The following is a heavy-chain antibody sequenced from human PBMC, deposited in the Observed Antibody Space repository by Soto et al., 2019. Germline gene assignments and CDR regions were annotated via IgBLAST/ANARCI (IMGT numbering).Heavy chain of an antibody. Sequence: GGSLRLSCAASGFTVSSNYMSWVRQAPGKGLEWVSVIYSGGSTYYADSVKGRFTISRDNSKNMLFLQMNSLRAEDTAVYYCARRSNPLYYDSSGYFSFDYWGQET. CDR3: ARRSNPLYYDSSGYFSFDY. D-gene: IGHD3-22*01. J-gene: IGHJ4*02. V-gene: IGHV3-66*01. CDR1: GFTVSSNY. CDR2: IYSGGST.